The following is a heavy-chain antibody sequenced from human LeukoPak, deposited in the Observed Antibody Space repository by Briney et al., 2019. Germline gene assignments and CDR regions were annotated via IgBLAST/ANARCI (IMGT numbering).Heavy chain of an antibody. Sequence: GESLKISCKGSGYSFTSYWIGWVRQMPGKGLEWMGIIYPGDSDTRYSPSFQGQVTISADKSISTAYLQWSSLKASDTAMYYCARRGRERQLGYYYYYGMDVWGQGTTVTVSS. J-gene: IGHJ6*02. D-gene: IGHD6-13*01. CDR3: ARRGRERQLGYYYYYGMDV. CDR1: GYSFTSYW. V-gene: IGHV5-51*01. CDR2: IYPGDSDT.